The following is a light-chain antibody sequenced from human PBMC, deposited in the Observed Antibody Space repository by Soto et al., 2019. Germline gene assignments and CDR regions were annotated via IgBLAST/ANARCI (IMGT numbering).Light chain of an antibody. CDR2: RAS. Sequence: TQPPAFLSVSPGERATLSCRASQTVDTLLAWYQHKPGQAPRLLIYRASTRATGIPARFSGSGSGTGFTLSLCVLQSEDFAIYYCQQYNNWPITFGQGTRLEIK. V-gene: IGKV3-15*01. J-gene: IGKJ5*01. CDR1: QTVDTL. CDR3: QQYNNWPIT.